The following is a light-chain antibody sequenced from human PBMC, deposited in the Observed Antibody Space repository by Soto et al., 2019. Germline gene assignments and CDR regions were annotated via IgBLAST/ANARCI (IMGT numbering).Light chain of an antibody. CDR1: QSVSSSY. CDR3: HQYGISPPVT. J-gene: IGKJ5*01. Sequence: EIVLTQSPGTLSLSPGERATLSCGASQSVSSSYLAWYQQKPGQAPRLLIYGASSRATGIPDRFSGSGSGADFTLTISRLEPEDFAVYYCHQYGISPPVTFGQGTRLEIK. CDR2: GAS. V-gene: IGKV3-20*01.